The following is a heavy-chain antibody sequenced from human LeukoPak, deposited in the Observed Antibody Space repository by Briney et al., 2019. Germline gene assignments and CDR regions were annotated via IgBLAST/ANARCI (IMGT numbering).Heavy chain of an antibody. CDR1: GFTFSDYG. V-gene: IGHV3-30*03. CDR3: ARHKYYYDSPRGFDY. CDR2: ISFDGTNK. D-gene: IGHD3-22*01. J-gene: IGHJ4*02. Sequence: GGSLRLSCAASGFTFSDYGMHWVRQAPGKGLEWVATISFDGTNKYYTDSVKGRFTISRDTSKNTLYLQMNSLRVEDTAVYYCARHKYYYDSPRGFDYWGQGTLVTVSS.